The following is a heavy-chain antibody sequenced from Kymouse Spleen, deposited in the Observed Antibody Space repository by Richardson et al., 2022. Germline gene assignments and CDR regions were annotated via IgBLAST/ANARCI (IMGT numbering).Heavy chain of an antibody. CDR3: AREGSMVRGVIYYGMDV. CDR2: INHSGST. J-gene: IGHJ6*02. V-gene: IGHV4-34*01. CDR1: GGSFSGYY. D-gene: IGHD3-10*01. Sequence: QVQLQQWGAGLLKPSETLSLTCAVYGGSFSGYYWSWIRQPPGKGLEWIGEINHSGSTNYNPSLKSRVTISVDTSKNQFSLKLSSVTAADTAVYYCAREGSMVRGVIYYGMDVWGQGTTVTVSS.